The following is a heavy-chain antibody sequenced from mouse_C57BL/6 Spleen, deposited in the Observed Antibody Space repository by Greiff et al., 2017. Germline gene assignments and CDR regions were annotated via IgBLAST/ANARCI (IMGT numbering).Heavy chain of an antibody. CDR1: GYTFTSYW. D-gene: IGHD2-4*01. J-gene: IGHJ4*01. CDR2: IHPNSGST. Sequence: QVQLKQPGAELVKPGASVKLSCKASGYTFTSYWMPWVKQRPGQGLEWIGMIHPNSGSTNYNEKFQSKATLTVDKSSSTAYLQLSSLTSEDSAVYYCARVGLEAMDYWGQGTSVTVSS. CDR3: ARVGLEAMDY. V-gene: IGHV1-64*01.